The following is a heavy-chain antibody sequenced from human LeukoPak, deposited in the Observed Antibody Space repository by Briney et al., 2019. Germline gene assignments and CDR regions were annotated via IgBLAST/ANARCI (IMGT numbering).Heavy chain of an antibody. V-gene: IGHV1-2*02. CDR1: GYTFTGYY. Sequence: WASVSVSSTASGYTFTGYYMHWVRQAPGQGVEWMGWINPNSGGTNYTQKFQGRVTMTRDTSISTAYMELSMLRSDDTAVYYCARDRLAANWFDPCGQGTLVTVSS. CDR3: ARDRLAANWFDP. CDR2: INPNSGGT. D-gene: IGHD2-15*01. J-gene: IGHJ5*02.